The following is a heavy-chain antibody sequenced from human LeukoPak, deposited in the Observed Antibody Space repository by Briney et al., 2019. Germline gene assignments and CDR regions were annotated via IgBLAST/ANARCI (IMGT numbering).Heavy chain of an antibody. D-gene: IGHD3-10*01. CDR2: ISGSGGSI. CDR3: AKDGGPMVRDAFDI. CDR1: GFTFSSYA. Sequence: GGSLRLSCAASGFTFSSYAMSWVRQAPGKGLEWVSAISGSGGSIYYADSVKGRFTISRDNSKNSLYLQMNSLRGEDTAVYYCAKDGGPMVRDAFDIWGQGTMVTVSS. V-gene: IGHV3-23*01. J-gene: IGHJ3*02.